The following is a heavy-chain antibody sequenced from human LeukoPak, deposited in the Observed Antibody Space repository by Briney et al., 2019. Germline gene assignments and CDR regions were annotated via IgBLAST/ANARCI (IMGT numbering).Heavy chain of an antibody. D-gene: IGHD1-14*01. CDR3: AKPSGDEDYFDY. CDR2: ISSSSSYI. CDR1: GFTFSSYS. V-gene: IGHV3-21*01. J-gene: IGHJ4*02. Sequence: GGSLRLSCAASGFTFSSYSMNWVRQAPGKGLEWVSSISSSSSYIYYADSVKGRFTISRDNSKNTLYLQMNSLRAEDTAVYYCAKPSGDEDYFDYRGQGTLVTVSS.